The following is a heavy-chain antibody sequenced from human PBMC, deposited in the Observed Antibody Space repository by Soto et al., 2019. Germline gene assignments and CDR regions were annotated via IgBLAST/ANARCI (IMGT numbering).Heavy chain of an antibody. V-gene: IGHV6-1*01. J-gene: IGHJ5*02. D-gene: IGHD6-19*01. Sequence: SQTLSLPCAISGDSVSSNSAAWNWIRQSPSRGLEWLGGTYYRSKWYNDYAVSVKSRITINPDTSKNQFSLQLNSVTPEDTAVYYCARELLEVSRQWLVTSGLHNWFDPWGQGTLVTVSS. CDR3: ARELLEVSRQWLVTSGLHNWFDP. CDR1: GDSVSSNSAA. CDR2: TYYRSKWYN.